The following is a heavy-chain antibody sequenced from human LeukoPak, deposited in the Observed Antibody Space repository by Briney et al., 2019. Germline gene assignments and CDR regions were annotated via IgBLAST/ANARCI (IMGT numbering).Heavy chain of an antibody. CDR3: ARDRAANQDWVEFDP. CDR2: IRDSGEA. D-gene: IGHD3/OR15-3a*01. V-gene: IGHV3-66*03. Sequence: ETLSLTCAVYGGSFSGYYWSWIRQPPGKGLEWVGLIRDSGEAFYADFARGRFAISRDESENTLYLQMNSLRVEDTAVYFCARDRAANQDWVEFDPWGQGTPVIVSS. J-gene: IGHJ5*02. CDR1: GGSFSGYY.